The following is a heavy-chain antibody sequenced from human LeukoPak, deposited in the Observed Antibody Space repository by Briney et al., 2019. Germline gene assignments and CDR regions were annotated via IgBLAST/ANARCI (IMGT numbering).Heavy chain of an antibody. CDR2: IGTAGDT. J-gene: IGHJ3*02. CDR3: ARGGSPDGSGSYLGAFDI. Sequence: GGSLRLSCAASGFTFSSYDMHWVRQATGKGLEWVSAIGTAGDTYYPGSVKGRFTTSRENAKNSLYLQMNSLRAGDTAVYYCARGGSPDGSGSYLGAFDIWGQGTMVTVSS. CDR1: GFTFSSYD. V-gene: IGHV3-13*01. D-gene: IGHD1-26*01.